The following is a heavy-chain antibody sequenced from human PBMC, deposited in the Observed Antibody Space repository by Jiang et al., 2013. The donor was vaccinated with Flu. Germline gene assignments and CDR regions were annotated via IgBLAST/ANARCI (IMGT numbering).Heavy chain of an antibody. Sequence: SGDSVSSNSAAWNWIRQSPSRGLEWLGRTYYRSKWYNDYAVSVKSRITINPDTSKNQFSLQLNSVTPEDTAVYYCARAHYSSGWADAFDIWGQGTMVTVSS. D-gene: IGHD6-19*01. CDR2: TYYRSKWYN. CDR3: ARAHYSSGWADAFDI. J-gene: IGHJ3*02. CDR1: GDSVSSNSAA. V-gene: IGHV6-1*01.